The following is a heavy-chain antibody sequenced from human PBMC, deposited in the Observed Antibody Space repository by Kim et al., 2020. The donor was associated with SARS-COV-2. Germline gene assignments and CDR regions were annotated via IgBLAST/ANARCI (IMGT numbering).Heavy chain of an antibody. J-gene: IGHJ4*02. D-gene: IGHD3-10*01. CDR3: ARVGVRGVIITLIDY. V-gene: IGHV1-18*01. Sequence: QKLQGRVTMTTDTSTSTAYMDLRSLRSDDTAVYYCARVGVRGVIITLIDYWGQGTLVTVSS.